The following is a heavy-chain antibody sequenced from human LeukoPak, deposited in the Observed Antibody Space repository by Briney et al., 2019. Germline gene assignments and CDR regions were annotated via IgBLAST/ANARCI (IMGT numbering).Heavy chain of an antibody. V-gene: IGHV3-9*01. D-gene: IGHD3-10*01. J-gene: IGHJ6*02. CDR1: GFSFSGHW. CDR3: AKALRGAGYYYYGMDV. CDR2: ISWNSGSI. Sequence: PGGSLRLSCTASGFSFSGHWMHWARQLPGKGLVWVSSISWNSGSIGYADSVKGRFTISRDNAKNSLYLQMNSLRVEDTALYYCAKALRGAGYYYYGMDVWGQGTTVTVSS.